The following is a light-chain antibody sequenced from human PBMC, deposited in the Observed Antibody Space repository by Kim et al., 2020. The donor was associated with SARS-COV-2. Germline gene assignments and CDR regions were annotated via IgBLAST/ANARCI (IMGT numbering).Light chain of an antibody. Sequence: DIQMTQSPSTLSASVGDRVTITCRASQRISSCLAWYQQKPGNAPKLLIYDASSLQSGVPSRFSGIGSGTEFTLTINSLQPDDFATYYCQQYSTYPWTFGHGTKVDIK. V-gene: IGKV1-5*01. CDR3: QQYSTYPWT. CDR2: DAS. CDR1: QRISSC. J-gene: IGKJ1*01.